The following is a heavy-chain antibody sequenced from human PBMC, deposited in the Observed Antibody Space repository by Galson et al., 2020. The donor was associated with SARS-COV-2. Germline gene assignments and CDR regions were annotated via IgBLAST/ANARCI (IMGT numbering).Heavy chain of an antibody. V-gene: IGHV4-59*11. CDR3: SGAAVAGPLGY. J-gene: IGHJ4*02. CDR1: GGSISSQY. D-gene: IGHD6-19*01. Sequence: SETLSLTCTVSGGSISSQYWSWFRQSPGKGLEWIGCIYNSGNTDYNPSLKSRVTISIDTSKNQFSLKVSSVTAADTSVYFCSGAAVAGPLGYWGQGTLVTVSS. CDR2: IYNSGNT.